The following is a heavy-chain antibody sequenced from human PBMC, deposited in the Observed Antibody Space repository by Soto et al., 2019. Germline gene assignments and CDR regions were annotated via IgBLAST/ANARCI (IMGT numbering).Heavy chain of an antibody. V-gene: IGHV3-33*01. CDR1: GFTFSSYG. J-gene: IGHJ4*02. D-gene: IGHD6-13*01. Sequence: PGGSLRLSCAASGFTFSSYGMHWVRQAPGKGLEWVAVIWYDGSNKYYADSVKGRFTISRDNSKNTLYLQMNSLRAEDTAVYYCARAVAAAGTLSYFDYWGQGTLVTV. CDR3: ARAVAAAGTLSYFDY. CDR2: IWYDGSNK.